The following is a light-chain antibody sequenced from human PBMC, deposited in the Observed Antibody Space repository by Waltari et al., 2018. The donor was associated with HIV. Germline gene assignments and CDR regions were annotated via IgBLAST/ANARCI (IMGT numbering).Light chain of an antibody. CDR1: NSDVGCYNL. CDR3: CSYAGSSTSVV. J-gene: IGLJ2*01. CDR2: EVN. V-gene: IGLV2-23*02. Sequence: QPALTHSASVSWSPGQSITHSCTGTNSDVGCYNLFSWYQQHPGKAPKLMIYEVNNRPSGVSNRFSGSKSGNTASLTISGLQAEDEADYYCCSYAGSSTSVVFGGGTKLTVL.